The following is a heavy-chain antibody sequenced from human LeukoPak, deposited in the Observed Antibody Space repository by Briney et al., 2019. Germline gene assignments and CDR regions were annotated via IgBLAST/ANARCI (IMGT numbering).Heavy chain of an antibody. CDR2: INHSGST. J-gene: IGHJ4*02. CDR3: ARTITIFGGSADPRPYYFDY. D-gene: IGHD3-3*01. Sequence: PSETLSLTCAVYGGSFSGYYWSWIRQPPGKGLEWIGEINHSGSTNYNPSLKSRVTISVDTSKNQFSLKLSSVTAADTAVYYCARTITIFGGSADPRPYYFDYWGQGTLVTVSS. CDR1: GGSFSGYY. V-gene: IGHV4-34*01.